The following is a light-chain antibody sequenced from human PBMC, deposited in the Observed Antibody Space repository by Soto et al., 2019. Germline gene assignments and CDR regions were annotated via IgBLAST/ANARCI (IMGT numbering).Light chain of an antibody. J-gene: IGLJ3*02. CDR2: ENN. CDR3: QSYDRSSQV. Sequence: NCMLTQPHSVSESPGKTVTISCTRSSGSVVSNYVQWYQQRPGSAPTPVIYENNQRPSGVPDRFFGSIDSSSNSAYLTISGLKPEDEADYYCQSYDRSSQVLGAGTKLTVL. V-gene: IGLV6-57*03. CDR1: SGSVVSNY.